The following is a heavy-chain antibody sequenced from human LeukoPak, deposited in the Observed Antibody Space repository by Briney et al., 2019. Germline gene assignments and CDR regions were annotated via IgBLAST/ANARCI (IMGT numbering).Heavy chain of an antibody. J-gene: IGHJ4*02. D-gene: IGHD2-15*01. CDR2: ISAYNSAYNGNT. CDR1: GYTFINYG. CDR3: ARAPALRAVVAATPYDY. Sequence: ASVKVSCKASGYTFINYGITWVRQAPGQGLEWMGWISAYNSAYNGNTHYAQKLQGRVTMTTDTSTNTGYMELRSLRSDDTAVYYCARAPALRAVVAATPYDYWGQGTLVTVSS. V-gene: IGHV1-18*01.